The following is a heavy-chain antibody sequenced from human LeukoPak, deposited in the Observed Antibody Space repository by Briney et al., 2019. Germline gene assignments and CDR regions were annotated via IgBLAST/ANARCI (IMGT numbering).Heavy chain of an antibody. CDR3: ARCSTRSSPFDY. V-gene: IGHV5-51*01. Sequence: GESLKTSFKGSGYSFTSYWIGWVRQMPGKGLEWMGIIYPGDSDTRYSPSFQGQVTISAHKSISTAYLQWSSLKASDAAMYYCARCSTRSSPFDYWGQGTLVTVSS. CDR1: GYSFTSYW. D-gene: IGHD2-2*01. J-gene: IGHJ4*02. CDR2: IYPGDSDT.